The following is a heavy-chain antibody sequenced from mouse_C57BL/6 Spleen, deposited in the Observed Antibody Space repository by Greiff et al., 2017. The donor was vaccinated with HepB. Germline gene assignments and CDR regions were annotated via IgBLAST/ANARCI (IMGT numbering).Heavy chain of an antibody. Sequence: VQLQQSDAELVKPGASVKISCKVSGYTFTDHTIHWMKQRPEQGLEWIGYIYPRDGSTKYNEKLKGKATLTADKSSSTAYMKLNSLTSEDSAVYFCARGIYYYGSSDFDYWGQGTTLTVSS. D-gene: IGHD1-1*01. V-gene: IGHV1-78*01. CDR2: IYPRDGST. J-gene: IGHJ2*01. CDR1: GYTFTDHT. CDR3: ARGIYYYGSSDFDY.